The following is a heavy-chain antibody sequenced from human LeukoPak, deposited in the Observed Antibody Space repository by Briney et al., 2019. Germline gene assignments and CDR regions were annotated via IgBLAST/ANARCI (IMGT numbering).Heavy chain of an antibody. CDR1: GGSISSGSYY. CDR3: VTIKGVRGYYYAY. V-gene: IGHV4-61*02. CDR2: IYTSGST. Sequence: SETLSLTCTASGGSISSGSYYWSWIRQPAGKGLEWIGRIYTSGSTNYNPSLKSRVTISVDTSKNQFSLKLSSVTAADTAVYYCVTIKGVRGYYYAYWGQGTLVTVSS. D-gene: IGHD3-22*01. J-gene: IGHJ4*02.